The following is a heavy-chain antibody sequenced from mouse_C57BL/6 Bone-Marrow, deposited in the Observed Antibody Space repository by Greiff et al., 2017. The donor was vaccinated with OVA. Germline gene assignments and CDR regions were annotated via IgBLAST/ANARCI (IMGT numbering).Heavy chain of an antibody. J-gene: IGHJ2*01. V-gene: IGHV1-81*01. CDR1: GYTFTSYG. CDR2: IYPRSGNT. CDR3: ARRDYYGSTFDY. Sequence: QVQLKQSGAELARPGASVKLSCKASGYTFTSYGISWVKQRTGQGLEWIGEIYPRSGNTYYNEKFKGKATLTADKSSSTAYMELRSLTSEDSAVYVCARRDYYGSTFDYWGQGTTLTVSS. D-gene: IGHD1-1*01.